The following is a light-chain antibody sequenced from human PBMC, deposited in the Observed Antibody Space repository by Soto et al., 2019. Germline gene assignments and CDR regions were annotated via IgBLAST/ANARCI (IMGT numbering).Light chain of an antibody. J-gene: IGKJ1*01. V-gene: IGKV1-5*03. CDR2: KAS. CDR3: QQYNSYSWT. CDR1: QTISSW. Sequence: DIQMTQSPSTLSGSVGDRVTITCRASQTISSWLAWYQQKPGKAPKLLIYKASTLKSGVPSRFSGSRSGTEFTLTISSLQPEDFATYYCQQYNSYSWTFGQGTKVDIK.